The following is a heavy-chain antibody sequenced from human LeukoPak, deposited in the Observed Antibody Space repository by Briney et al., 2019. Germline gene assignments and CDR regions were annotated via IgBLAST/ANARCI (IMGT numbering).Heavy chain of an antibody. CDR1: GFTFSSYS. CDR2: ISSSSSTI. V-gene: IGHV3-48*01. D-gene: IGHD3-3*02. Sequence: GGSLRLSCAASGFTFSSYSMNWVRQAPGKGLEWVSYISSSSSTIYYADSVKGRFTISRDNAKNSLYLQMNSLRAEDTAVYYCARDPLTCVLALSTDKSCDYYYYYMDVWGKGTTVTVSS. CDR3: ARDPLTCVLALSTDKSCDYYYYYMDV. J-gene: IGHJ6*03.